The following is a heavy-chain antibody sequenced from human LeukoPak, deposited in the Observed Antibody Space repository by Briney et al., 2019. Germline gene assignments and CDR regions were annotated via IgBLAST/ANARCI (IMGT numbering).Heavy chain of an antibody. J-gene: IGHJ4*02. CDR3: ARLVGMATIHPLYFDY. D-gene: IGHD2-21*01. CDR2: ITTTGST. Sequence: PSETLSLTCTVSVGSVGSISGYSWSWIRQPAGKGLEWIGHITTTGSTNYNPSLRSRVTMSVDTSKNQFSLKLSSVTAADTAVYYCARLVGMATIHPLYFDYWGQGTLVTVSS. V-gene: IGHV4-4*07. CDR1: VGSVGSISGYS.